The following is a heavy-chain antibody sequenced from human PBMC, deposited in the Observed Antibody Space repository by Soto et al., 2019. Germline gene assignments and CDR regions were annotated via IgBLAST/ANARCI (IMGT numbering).Heavy chain of an antibody. D-gene: IGHD3-16*01. J-gene: IGHJ4*02. CDR3: ARGLIASDY. CDR1: GYTFTSYY. Sequence: ASVKVSCKASGYTFTSYYMHWVRQATGQGLEWMGWMNPNSGNTGYAQKFQGRVTMTRNTSISTAYMELSSLRSEDTAVYYCARGLIASDYWGQGTLVTVSS. V-gene: IGHV1-8*02. CDR2: MNPNSGNT.